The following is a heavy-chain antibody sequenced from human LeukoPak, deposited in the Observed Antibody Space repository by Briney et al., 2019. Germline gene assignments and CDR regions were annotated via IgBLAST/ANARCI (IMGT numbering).Heavy chain of an antibody. J-gene: IGHJ1*01. CDR1: GFTFSSYG. V-gene: IGHV3-30*02. D-gene: IGHD3-22*01. CDR2: IRYDGSNK. Sequence: SGGSLRLSCAASGFTFSSYGMHWVRQAPGKGLEWVAFIRYDGSNKYYADSVKGRFTISRDNSKNTLYQQMNSLRAEDTAVYYCATSRYYYDSSGYPEYFQHWGQGTLVTVSS. CDR3: ATSRYYYDSSGYPEYFQH.